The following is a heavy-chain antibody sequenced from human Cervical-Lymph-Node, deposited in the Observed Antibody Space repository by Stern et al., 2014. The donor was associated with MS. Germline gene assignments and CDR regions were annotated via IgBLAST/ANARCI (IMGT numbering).Heavy chain of an antibody. CDR1: GYTFTGYY. D-gene: IGHD6-19*01. CDR3: AREAAMAVAGTGVDY. J-gene: IGHJ4*02. Sequence: VQLVESGAEVKKPGASVKVSCKASGYTFTGYYMHWVRQAPGQGLEWMGRIKPNSGGANDAQKFQGRVTMTRDTSISTAYMELSRLRSDDTAVYYCAREAAMAVAGTGVDYWGQGTLVTVSS. V-gene: IGHV1-2*06. CDR2: IKPNSGGA.